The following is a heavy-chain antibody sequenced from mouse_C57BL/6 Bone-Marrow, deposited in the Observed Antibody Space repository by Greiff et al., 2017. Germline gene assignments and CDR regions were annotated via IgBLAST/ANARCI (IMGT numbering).Heavy chain of an antibody. CDR1: GFTFSDYG. Sequence: EVKLQESGGDLVKPGGSLKLSCAASGFTFSDYGMHWVRQAPEKGLEWVAYISSGSSTIYYADTVKGRFTISRDNAKNALFLQMTSLRSEDTAMYCCASAYDMDYWGQGTSVTVSS. CDR2: ISSGSSTI. CDR3: ASAYDMDY. V-gene: IGHV5-17*01. J-gene: IGHJ4*01.